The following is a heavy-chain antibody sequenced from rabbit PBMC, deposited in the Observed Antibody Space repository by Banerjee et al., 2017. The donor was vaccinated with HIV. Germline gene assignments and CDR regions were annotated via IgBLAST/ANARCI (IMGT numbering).Heavy chain of an antibody. CDR2: IGAGSSGST. CDR3: ARAFYGYSGYMDL. Sequence: QSLEESGGDLVKPGASLTPTCTASGFSFSSSYYMCWVRQAPGKGLEWIACIGAGSSGSTYYASWAKGRFTISKTSSTTVTLQMTSLTAADTATYFCARAFYGYSGYMDLWGPGTLVTVS. J-gene: IGHJ6*01. CDR1: GFSFSSSYY. V-gene: IGHV1S40*01. D-gene: IGHD1-1*01.